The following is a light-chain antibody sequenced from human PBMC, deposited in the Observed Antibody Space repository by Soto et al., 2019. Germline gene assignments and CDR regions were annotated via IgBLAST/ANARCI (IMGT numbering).Light chain of an antibody. Sequence: QSALTQPASVSGSPGQSITISCTGSGRYIGAYDYVSWYQQHPGKAPKLLIYGVKNRPSGVSYRFSASKSAFTASLTISGLQAEDEAHYYCSSYTTSYFYVFGPGTKVTVL. J-gene: IGLJ1*01. CDR1: GRYIGAYDY. CDR2: GVK. V-gene: IGLV2-14*01. CDR3: SSYTTSYFYV.